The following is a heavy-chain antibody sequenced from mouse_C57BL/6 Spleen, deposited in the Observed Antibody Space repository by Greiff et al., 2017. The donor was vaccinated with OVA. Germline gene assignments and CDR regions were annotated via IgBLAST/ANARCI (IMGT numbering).Heavy chain of an antibody. CDR2: IDPSDSYT. CDR3: ARRGITTVTD. D-gene: IGHD1-2*01. Sequence: VQLQQPGAELVRPGTSVKLSCKASGYTFTSYWMHWVKQRPGQGLEWIGVIDPSDSYTNYNQKFKGKATLTVDTSSSTAYMQLSSLTSEDSAVYYCARRGITTVTDWGQGTTLTVSS. J-gene: IGHJ2*01. CDR1: GYTFTSYW. V-gene: IGHV1-59*01.